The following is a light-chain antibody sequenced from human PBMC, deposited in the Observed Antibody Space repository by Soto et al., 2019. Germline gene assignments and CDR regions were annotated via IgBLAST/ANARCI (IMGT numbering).Light chain of an antibody. J-gene: IGKJ4*01. Sequence: DIQMTQSPSTLSASVGDRVTITCRASQTIRTPLAWYQQKPGKAPKLLMYKASSLESGVPSRFSGSGSGTEFTLTINSLRPDDFANYYCQQYNSYPLTFGGGTK. V-gene: IGKV1-5*03. CDR2: KAS. CDR3: QQYNSYPLT. CDR1: QTIRTP.